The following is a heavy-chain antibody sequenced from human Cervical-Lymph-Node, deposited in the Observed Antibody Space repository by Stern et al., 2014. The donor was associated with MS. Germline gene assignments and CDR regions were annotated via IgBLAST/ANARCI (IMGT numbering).Heavy chain of an antibody. J-gene: IGHJ4*02. CDR2: INPNGSVT. V-gene: IGHV1-46*01. CDR3: TRAVGGVGRE. D-gene: IGHD3-16*01. CDR1: GYTFTNYY. Sequence: QLVQSGPEVKKPGASVMVSCKTSGYTFTNYYIHWVRQAPGQGLEWMGIINPNGSVTASAQKFHGRLTMTRDTYPHTVYMMLITPTSEDTAMYCCTRAVGGVGREWGQGTLVFVSS.